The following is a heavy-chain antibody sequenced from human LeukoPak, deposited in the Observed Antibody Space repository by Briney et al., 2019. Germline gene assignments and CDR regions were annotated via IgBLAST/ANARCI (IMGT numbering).Heavy chain of an antibody. Sequence: SETLSLTCAVYGGSFSGYYWSWIRQPPGKGLEWIGEINHSGSTNYNPSLKSRVTISVDTSKNQFSLKLSSVTAADTAVYYCARGGYSRYSYYYYMDVWGKGTTVTASS. CDR2: INHSGST. D-gene: IGHD5-18*01. CDR3: ARGGYSRYSYYYYMDV. CDR1: GGSFSGYY. J-gene: IGHJ6*03. V-gene: IGHV4-34*01.